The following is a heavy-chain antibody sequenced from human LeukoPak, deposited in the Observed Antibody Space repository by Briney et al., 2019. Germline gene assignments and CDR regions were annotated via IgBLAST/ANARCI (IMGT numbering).Heavy chain of an antibody. J-gene: IGHJ4*02. CDR3: ARHPEAARGFDY. V-gene: IGHV4-31*03. CDR1: GGSISSGGYY. Sequence: PSETLSLTCTVSGGSISSGGYYWSRIRQHPGKGLEWIGYIYYSGSTYYNPSLKSRVTISVDTSKNQFSLKLSSVTAADTAVYYCARHPEAARGFDYWGQGTLVTVSS. D-gene: IGHD1-14*01. CDR2: IYYSGST.